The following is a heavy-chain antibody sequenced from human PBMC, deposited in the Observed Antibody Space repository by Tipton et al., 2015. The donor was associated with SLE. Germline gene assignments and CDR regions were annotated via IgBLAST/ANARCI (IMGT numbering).Heavy chain of an antibody. CDR2: IYYSGST. CDR3: ARERAYYDFWSSYPDYYYYGMDV. CDR1: GGSISSYY. V-gene: IGHV4-59*01. D-gene: IGHD3-3*01. Sequence: TLSLTCTVSGGSISSYYWSWIRQPPGKGLEWIGYIYYSGSTNYNPSLKSRVTISVDTSKNPFSLKLSSVTAADTAMYYCARERAYYDFWSSYPDYYYYGMDVWDQRTTVTVSS. J-gene: IGHJ6*02.